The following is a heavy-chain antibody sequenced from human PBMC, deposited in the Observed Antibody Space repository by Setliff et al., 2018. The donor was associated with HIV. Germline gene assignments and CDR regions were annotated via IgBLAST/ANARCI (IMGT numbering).Heavy chain of an antibody. CDR3: AKDLEEQWLGTTGNWFDP. Sequence: GGSLRLSCAASGFTFSSYGMHWVRQAPGKGLEWVAVIWYDGSNKYYADSVKGRFTISRDNSKNTLYLQMNGLRAEDTAVYYCAKDLEEQWLGTTGNWFDPWGQGTLVTVSS. CDR1: GFTFSSYG. V-gene: IGHV3-33*06. J-gene: IGHJ5*02. D-gene: IGHD6-19*01. CDR2: IWYDGSNK.